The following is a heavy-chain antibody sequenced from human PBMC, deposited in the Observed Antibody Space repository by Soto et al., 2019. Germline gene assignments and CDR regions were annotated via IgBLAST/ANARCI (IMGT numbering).Heavy chain of an antibody. CDR1: GGTFSSYA. V-gene: IGHV1-69*13. D-gene: IGHD6-6*01. CDR3: AIDLDSKAARDYYYYGMYS. J-gene: IGHJ6*02. CDR2: IIPIFGTA. Sequence: AVKVSCKSSGGTFSSYAISWVRQAPGQGLEWMGGIIPIFGTANYAQKFQGRVTITADESTSTAYMELSSLRSEDTAVYYCAIDLDSKAARDYYYYGMYSWGQGTTVTV.